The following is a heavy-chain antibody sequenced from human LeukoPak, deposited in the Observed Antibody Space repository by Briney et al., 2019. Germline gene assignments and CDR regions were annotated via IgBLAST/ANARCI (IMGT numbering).Heavy chain of an antibody. J-gene: IGHJ6*03. CDR1: GYTFTSYG. D-gene: IGHD3-3*01. Sequence: ASVNVSCKASGYTFTSYGISWVRQAPGQGLEWMGWISAYNGNTNYAQKLQGRVTMTTDTSTSTAYMELRSLRSDDTAVYYCARDGPYYDFWSGYLGYYYYYMDVWGKGTTVTVSS. CDR2: ISAYNGNT. V-gene: IGHV1-18*01. CDR3: ARDGPYYDFWSGYLGYYYYYMDV.